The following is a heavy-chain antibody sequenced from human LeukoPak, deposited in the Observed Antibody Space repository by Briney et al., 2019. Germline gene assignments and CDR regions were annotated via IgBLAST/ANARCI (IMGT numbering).Heavy chain of an antibody. CDR2: IYYSGST. J-gene: IGHJ5*02. D-gene: IGHD5-12*01. Sequence: SETLSLTCTVSGGSISRSSYYWGWIRQPPGKGLEWIGSIYYSGSTYYNPSLKSRVTISVDTSKNQFSLKLSSVTAADTAVYYCARDLSGYGYNWFDPWGQGTLVTVSS. V-gene: IGHV4-39*07. CDR1: GGSISRSSYY. CDR3: ARDLSGYGYNWFDP.